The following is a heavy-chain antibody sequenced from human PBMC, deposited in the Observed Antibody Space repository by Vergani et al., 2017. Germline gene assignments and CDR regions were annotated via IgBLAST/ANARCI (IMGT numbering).Heavy chain of an antibody. V-gene: IGHV1-18*01. CDR3: ARDPHIAVAAIAKYGMDV. Sequence: QVQLVQSGAEVKKPGASVKVSCKASGYTFTSYGISWVRQAPGQGLEWMGWSSAYNGNTNYAQKLQGRVTMTTDTSTSTAYIELRSLRSDDTAVYYCARDPHIAVAAIAKYGMDVWGQGTTVTVSS. CDR2: SSAYNGNT. D-gene: IGHD6-19*01. J-gene: IGHJ6*02. CDR1: GYTFTSYG.